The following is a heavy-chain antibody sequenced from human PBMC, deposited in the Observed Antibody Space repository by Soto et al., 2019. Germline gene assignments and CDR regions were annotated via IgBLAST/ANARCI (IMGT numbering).Heavy chain of an antibody. CDR2: VYCSGNT. D-gene: IGHD2-2*01. J-gene: IGHJ4*01. V-gene: IGHV4-61*01. CDR3: ARAGVGDYYFDY. Sequence: EILALTCPFSGCSVSSGNYCLPWPRRPPGKGLEYIGYVYCSGNTNYNPSLKSRVIISVDASKNQFSLKVRSVSAADTAVYYCARAGVGDYYFDYWGHGTLVTVSS. CDR1: GCSVSSGNYC.